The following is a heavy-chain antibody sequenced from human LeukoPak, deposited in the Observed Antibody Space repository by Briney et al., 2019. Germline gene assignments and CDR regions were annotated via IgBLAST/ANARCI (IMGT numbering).Heavy chain of an antibody. CDR1: GGSISSGRYY. J-gene: IGHJ5*02. CDR2: VSTTGST. V-gene: IGHV4-61*02. D-gene: IGHD4-17*01. Sequence: SETLSLTCTVSGGSISSGRYYWSWIRQPAGKGLEWIGRVSTTGSTNYNPSLKSRVTISLDTSKNQFSLKLTSVTAADTAVYYCATLPGGVTTPNPSWGQGTLVTVSS. CDR3: ATLPGGVTTPNPS.